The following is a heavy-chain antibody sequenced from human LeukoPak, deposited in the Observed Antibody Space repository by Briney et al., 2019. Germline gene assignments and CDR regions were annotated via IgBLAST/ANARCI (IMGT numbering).Heavy chain of an antibody. V-gene: IGHV1-46*01. CDR1: GYTFTSYY. D-gene: IGHD3-22*01. J-gene: IGHJ2*01. Sequence: VASVKVSCKASGYTFTSYYMHWVRQAPGQGLEWMGIINPSGGSTSYAQKFQGRVTMTRDTSTSTVYMELSSLRSEDTAVYYCARDRFGRYYDSSGYYYGYFDLWGRCTLVTVSS. CDR3: ARDRFGRYYDSSGYYYGYFDL. CDR2: INPSGGST.